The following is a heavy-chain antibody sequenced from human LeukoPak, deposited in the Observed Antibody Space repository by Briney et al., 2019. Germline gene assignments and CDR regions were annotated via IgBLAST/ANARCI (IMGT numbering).Heavy chain of an antibody. CDR2: IYSGGST. J-gene: IGHJ5*02. CDR1: GFTLSSNY. Sequence: GGSPRLSCAASGFTLSSNYMSWVRQAPGKGLEWVSVIYSGGSTYYADSVKGRFTISRDNSKNTLYLQMNSLRAEDTAVYYCARGRPNWFDPWGQGTLVTVSS. CDR3: ARGRPNWFDP. V-gene: IGHV3-53*01.